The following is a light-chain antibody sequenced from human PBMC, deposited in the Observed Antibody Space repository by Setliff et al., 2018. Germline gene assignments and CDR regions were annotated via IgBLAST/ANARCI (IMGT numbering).Light chain of an antibody. V-gene: IGLV2-8*01. CDR1: SSDISVYNY. CDR3: SSYEGGNNYV. J-gene: IGLJ1*01. CDR2: EVS. Sequence: SALAQPPSASGSPGQSVTTSCTGTSSDISVYNYVSWYQQHPGKAPKLMIYEVSKRPSGVPDRFSGSKSGNTASLTISGLQPEDEADYYCSSYEGGNNYVFGSGTRSPS.